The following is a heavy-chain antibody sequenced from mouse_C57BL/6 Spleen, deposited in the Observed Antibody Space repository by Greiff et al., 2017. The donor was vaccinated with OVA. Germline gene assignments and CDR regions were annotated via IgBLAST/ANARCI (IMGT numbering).Heavy chain of an antibody. CDR3: AKGLRRAFDY. J-gene: IGHJ2*01. D-gene: IGHD2-2*01. V-gene: IGHV1-64*01. Sequence: QVQLQQPGAELVKPGASVKLSCKASGYTFTSYWMHWVKQRPGQGLEWIGMIHPNSGSTNYNEKFKNKATLTVDKSSSTAYMQLSSLTSEDSAVYYCAKGLRRAFDYWGQGTTLTVSS. CDR1: GYTFTSYW. CDR2: IHPNSGST.